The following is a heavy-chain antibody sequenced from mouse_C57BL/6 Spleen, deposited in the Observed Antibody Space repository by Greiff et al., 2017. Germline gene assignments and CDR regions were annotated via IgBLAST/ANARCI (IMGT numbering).Heavy chain of an antibody. Sequence: VQLKESGPGLVQPSQSLSITCTVSGFSLTSYGVHWVRQSPGKGLEWLGVIWSGGSTDYNAAFISRLSLSKDNSTSQVFFKMNSLQADDTAIYYCARGGDDSYYLAWFAYGGQGTLVTVSA. D-gene: IGHD2-3*01. CDR1: GFSLTSYG. CDR3: ARGGDDSYYLAWFAY. CDR2: IWSGGST. J-gene: IGHJ3*01. V-gene: IGHV2-2*01.